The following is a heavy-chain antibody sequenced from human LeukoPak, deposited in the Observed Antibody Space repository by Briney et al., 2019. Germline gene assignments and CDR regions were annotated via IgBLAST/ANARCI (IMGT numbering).Heavy chain of an antibody. D-gene: IGHD4-23*01. CDR3: ARGQDTVVTSRDAFDI. CDR2: ISTSSIYI. V-gene: IGHV3-21*01. Sequence: GGSLRLSCAVSGFIFSSYSMNWVRQAPGKGLEWVSSISTSSIYIYYADSVKGRFTISRDNAKNSLYLQMNSLRAEDTAVYYCARGQDTVVTSRDAFDIWGQGTMVTVSS. J-gene: IGHJ3*02. CDR1: GFIFSSYS.